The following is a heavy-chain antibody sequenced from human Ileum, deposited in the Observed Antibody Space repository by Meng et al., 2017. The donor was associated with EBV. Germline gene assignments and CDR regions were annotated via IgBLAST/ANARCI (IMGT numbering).Heavy chain of an antibody. CDR3: ARRPTGIDY. Sequence: QVSPPQWGAGLLKPSETLPLTCAVNGVSLSGAYWNWIRQPPGKGLEWIGEIIHGGSPSYNPSLKSRVTISIDTSKNQLSLMLSSVTAADTAVYYCARRPTGIDYWGQGTLVTVSS. V-gene: IGHV4-34*12. CDR1: GVSLSGAY. D-gene: IGHD2-8*02. J-gene: IGHJ4*02. CDR2: IIHGGSP.